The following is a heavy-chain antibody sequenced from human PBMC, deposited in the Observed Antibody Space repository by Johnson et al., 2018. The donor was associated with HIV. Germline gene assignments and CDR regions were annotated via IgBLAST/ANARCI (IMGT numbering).Heavy chain of an antibody. CDR3: ARGGVYSSPHDAFDV. Sequence: VQLVESGGGLVQRGGSLRLSCAASGSTFSQYWMSWVRQAPGKGLEWLANIKEDGSEDYHLDSLRGRFTISRDNAKRSMYLQMDSLRAEDTAVYYCARGGVYSSPHDAFDVWGQGTMVTVSS. CDR1: GSTFSQYW. D-gene: IGHD6-13*01. J-gene: IGHJ3*01. V-gene: IGHV3-7*05. CDR2: IKEDGSED.